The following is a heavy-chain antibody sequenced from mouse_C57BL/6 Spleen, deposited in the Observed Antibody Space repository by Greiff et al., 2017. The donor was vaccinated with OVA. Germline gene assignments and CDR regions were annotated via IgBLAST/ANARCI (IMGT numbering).Heavy chain of an antibody. D-gene: IGHD1-1*01. V-gene: IGHV10-3*01. Sequence: EVQGVESGGGLVQPKGSLKLSCAASGFTFNTYAMHWVRQAPGKGLEWVARIRSKSSNYATYYADSVKDRFTISRDDSQIMLYLQMNNLKTEDTAMYYCVRDYYGSSTRAMDYWGQGTSVTVSS. CDR2: IRSKSSNYAT. CDR3: VRDYYGSSTRAMDY. J-gene: IGHJ4*01. CDR1: GFTFNTYA.